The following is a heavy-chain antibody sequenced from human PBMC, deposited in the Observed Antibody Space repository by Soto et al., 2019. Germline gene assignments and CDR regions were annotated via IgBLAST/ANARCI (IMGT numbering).Heavy chain of an antibody. D-gene: IGHD5-18*01. V-gene: IGHV1-69*13. J-gene: IGHJ4*02. Sequence: GASVKVSCKASGGTFSSYAISWVRQAPGQGLEWMGGIIPIFGTANYAQKFQGRVTITADESTSTAYMELSSLRSEDTAVYYCASVPVDTAMVFFDYWGQGTLVTVSS. CDR1: GGTFSSYA. CDR2: IIPIFGTA. CDR3: ASVPVDTAMVFFDY.